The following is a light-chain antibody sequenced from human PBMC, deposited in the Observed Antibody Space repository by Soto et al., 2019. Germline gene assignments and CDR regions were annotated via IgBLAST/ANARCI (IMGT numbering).Light chain of an antibody. CDR1: QSVSSN. V-gene: IGKV3-15*01. CDR3: QQYNNWPPWT. Sequence: EIVMTQSPATLSVSPGERATLSCSASQSVSSNLAWYQQKPGQAPRLLIYGASTRATGIPARFSGSGSGTEFPLTISSLQSEDFAVYYCQQYNNWPPWTFGQGTKVDI. J-gene: IGKJ1*01. CDR2: GAS.